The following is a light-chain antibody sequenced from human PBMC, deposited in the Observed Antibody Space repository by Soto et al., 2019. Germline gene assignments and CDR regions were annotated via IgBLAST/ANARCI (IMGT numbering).Light chain of an antibody. Sequence: EIVLTQSPATLSLSPGERATLSCRASPSVTNYLAWYQQKPGQAPRLVIYGAFNRATCIPARFSGSGSGTDFTLTISSLEPEDFAVYYCQQRNIWPPVTFGQGTRLEI. CDR2: GAF. V-gene: IGKV3-11*01. J-gene: IGKJ5*01. CDR3: QQRNIWPPVT. CDR1: PSVTNY.